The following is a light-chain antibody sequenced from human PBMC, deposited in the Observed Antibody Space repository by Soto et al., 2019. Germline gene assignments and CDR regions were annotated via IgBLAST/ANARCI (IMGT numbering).Light chain of an antibody. V-gene: IGKV3-20*01. CDR2: ATS. Sequence: EIVLTQSPGTLSLSPGERDTLSCRASQSISSSYLAWYQQKSGQAPRLLIYATSSRATGIPDRFSGSGSGTDFTLTISRLEPEDFAVFYCQQYHCSSYTFGQGTKLEIK. J-gene: IGKJ2*01. CDR3: QQYHCSSYT. CDR1: QSISSSY.